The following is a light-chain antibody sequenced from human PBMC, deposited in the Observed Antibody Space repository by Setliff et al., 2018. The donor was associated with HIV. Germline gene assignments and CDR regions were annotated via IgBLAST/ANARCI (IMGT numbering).Light chain of an antibody. J-gene: IGLJ1*01. CDR2: GVT. V-gene: IGLV2-14*03. CDR1: GRDIGGYNY. Sequence: QSALTQPASVSRSPGQSITISCIGTGRDIGGYNYVSWYQQHPGKAPKLIIYGVTKRSSGVSNRFSGSKAGTTASLTISGLQAEDEADYYCSSYTSTSAYVFGTGTKVTVL. CDR3: SSYTSTSAYV.